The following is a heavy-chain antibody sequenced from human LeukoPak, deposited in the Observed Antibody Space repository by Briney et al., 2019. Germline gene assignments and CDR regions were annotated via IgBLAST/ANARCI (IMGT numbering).Heavy chain of an antibody. CDR1: GSSFTSYW. CDR2: IYPGDSDT. D-gene: IGHD3-22*01. Sequence: GAPLQISCKGSGSSFTSYWIGWVRQMPGKGLEWMGIIYPGDSDTRYSPSFQGQVTISADKSISTAYLQWSSLKASDTAMYYCASSPGITMTVFDIWGQGTMVTVSS. CDR3: ASSPGITMTVFDI. V-gene: IGHV5-51*01. J-gene: IGHJ3*02.